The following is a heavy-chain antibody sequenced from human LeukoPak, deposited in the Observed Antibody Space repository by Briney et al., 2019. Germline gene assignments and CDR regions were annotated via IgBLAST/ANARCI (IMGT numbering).Heavy chain of an antibody. CDR1: GYTFTGYY. CDR3: ARDLGLTGYYYDY. Sequence: ASVKVSCKASGYTFTGYYMHWVRQAPGQGLEWMGWINPNSGGTNYAQKFQGRVTMTRDTSNSTAYMELSRLRSDDTAVYYCARDLGLTGYYYDYWGQGTLVTASS. CDR2: INPNSGGT. J-gene: IGHJ4*02. D-gene: IGHD3-9*01. V-gene: IGHV1-2*02.